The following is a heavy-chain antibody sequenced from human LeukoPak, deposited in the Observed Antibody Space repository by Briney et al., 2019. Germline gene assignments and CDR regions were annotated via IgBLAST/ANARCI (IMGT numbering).Heavy chain of an antibody. CDR3: ARHAGGISATGTRPFDY. J-gene: IGHJ4*02. D-gene: IGHD6-13*01. CDR1: GASFSSGTYY. Sequence: PSETLSLTCTVSGASFSSGTYYWGWIRQPPGKGLEWIGSIDYSGSTYYTPSVKSRVTMSVDTSKSQVYLKLSCVTAADTAVYYCARHAGGISATGTRPFDYWGQGTLVTVSS. CDR2: IDYSGST. V-gene: IGHV4-39*01.